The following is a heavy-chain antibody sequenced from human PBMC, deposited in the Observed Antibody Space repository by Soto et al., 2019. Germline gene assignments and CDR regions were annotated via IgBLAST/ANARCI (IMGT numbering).Heavy chain of an antibody. CDR2: ITFRGDNT. CDR3: AKLGTMGVFDN. Sequence: EVQLLESGGGLVPPRGSLRLSCAASGFTFSSYALSWVRPAPGEGLEWLAGITFRGDNTYYADSVKGRFTLSRDKSRNRLDLQMNSLKVEDTALYYCAKLGTMGVFDNWGQGTLLTVSS. J-gene: IGHJ4*02. D-gene: IGHD1-1*01. CDR1: GFTFSSYA. V-gene: IGHV3-23*01.